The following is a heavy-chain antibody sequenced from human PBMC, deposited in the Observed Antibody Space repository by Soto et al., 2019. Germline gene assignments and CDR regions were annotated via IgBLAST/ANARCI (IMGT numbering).Heavy chain of an antibody. CDR3: ARSELRFLEWFPVDY. CDR1: GCSISSYD. V-gene: IGHV4-59*01. Sequence: SETLSLTWTVSGCSISSYDWSWIRQPPGKGLEWIGYIYYSGSTNYNPSLKSRVTISVDTSKNQFSLKLSSVTAADTAVYYCARSELRFLEWFPVDYWGQGTLVTVSS. CDR2: IYYSGST. J-gene: IGHJ4*02. D-gene: IGHD3-3*01.